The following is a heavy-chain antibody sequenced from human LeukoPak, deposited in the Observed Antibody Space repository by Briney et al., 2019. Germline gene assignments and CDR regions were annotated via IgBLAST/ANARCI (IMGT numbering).Heavy chain of an antibody. D-gene: IGHD3-10*01. CDR3: ARHRTLLWFGELILLGYGMDV. V-gene: IGHV4-34*01. Sequence: SETLSLTCAVYGGSFSGYYWSWIRQPPGKGLEWIGEINHSGSTNYNPSLKSRVTISVDTSKNQFSLKLSSVTAADTAVYYCARHRTLLWFGELILLGYGMDVWGQGTTVTVSS. CDR1: GGSFSGYY. J-gene: IGHJ6*02. CDR2: INHSGST.